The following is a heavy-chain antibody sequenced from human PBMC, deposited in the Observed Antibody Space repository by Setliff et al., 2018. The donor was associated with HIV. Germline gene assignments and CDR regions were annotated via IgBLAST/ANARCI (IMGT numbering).Heavy chain of an antibody. CDR1: GGSISSSSSY. CDR3: ARHSSLGGGSSSSD. V-gene: IGHV4-39*01. D-gene: IGHD2-15*01. J-gene: IGHJ4*02. Sequence: SETLSLTCTVSGGSISSSSSYWGWIRQSPGKGLEWIGSIYYSGSTYYSPSLKNRVTTSVDTSKNQFSLMLSSVTAADTADYYCARHSSLGGGSSSSDWGQGTLVTVSS. CDR2: IYYSGST.